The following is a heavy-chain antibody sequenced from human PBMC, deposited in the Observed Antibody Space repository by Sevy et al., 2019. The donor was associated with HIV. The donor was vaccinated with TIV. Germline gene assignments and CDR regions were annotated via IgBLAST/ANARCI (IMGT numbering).Heavy chain of an antibody. Sequence: GGSLRLSCSASGFTFSSYTMIWVRHAPGRGLEWVSASSGTGSYIYYADSVKDRFTISRDNAKNLLYLQMNSLRAEDTAVYYCARDHGYCSGGSCYSGGYWGQGTLVTVSS. CDR1: GFTFSSYT. CDR3: ARDHGYCSGGSCYSGGY. D-gene: IGHD2-15*01. CDR2: SSGTGSYI. J-gene: IGHJ4*02. V-gene: IGHV3-21*06.